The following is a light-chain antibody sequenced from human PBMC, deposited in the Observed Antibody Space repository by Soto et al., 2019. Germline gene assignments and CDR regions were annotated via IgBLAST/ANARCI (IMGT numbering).Light chain of an antibody. CDR3: QQYSPYSYS. Sequence: DIQMTQSPSTLSASIGDRVTITCRASQSTTGWLAWYQQKPGKAPKLLIYGTSGLETGVPSRFSGSGSGTEFTLTITYLQPDDFATYYCQQYSPYSYSFGQGTKLEIK. CDR2: GTS. CDR1: QSTTGW. V-gene: IGKV1-5*03. J-gene: IGKJ2*03.